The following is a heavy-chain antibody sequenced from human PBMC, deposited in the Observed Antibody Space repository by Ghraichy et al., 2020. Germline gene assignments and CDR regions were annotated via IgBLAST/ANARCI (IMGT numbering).Heavy chain of an antibody. CDR2: IYYSGST. J-gene: IGHJ3*02. CDR3: ARLIYLEQWLADGAFDI. Sequence: SETLSLTCTVSGGSISSSSYYWGWIRQPPGKGLEWIGSIYYSGSTYYNPSLKSRVTISVDTSKNQFSLKLSSVTAADTAVYYCARLIYLEQWLADGAFDIWGQGTMVTVSS. V-gene: IGHV4-39*01. CDR1: GGSISSSSYY. D-gene: IGHD6-19*01.